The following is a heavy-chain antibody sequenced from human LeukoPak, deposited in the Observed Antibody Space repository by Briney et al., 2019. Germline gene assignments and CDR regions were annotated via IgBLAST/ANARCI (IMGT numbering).Heavy chain of an antibody. CDR3: AARYRITIFGVVIHDAFDI. CDR2: IVVGSGNT. V-gene: IGHV1-58*01. CDR1: GFTFTSSA. D-gene: IGHD3-3*01. Sequence: SVKVSCKASGFTFTSSAVQWVRQARGQRLEWIGWIVVGSGNTNYAQKFQERVTITRDMSTSTAYMELSSLRSEDTAVYYCAARYRITIFGVVIHDAFDIWGQGTMVTVPS. J-gene: IGHJ3*02.